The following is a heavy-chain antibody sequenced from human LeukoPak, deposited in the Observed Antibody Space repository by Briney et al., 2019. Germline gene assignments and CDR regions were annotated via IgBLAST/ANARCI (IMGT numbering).Heavy chain of an antibody. V-gene: IGHV3-30*18. CDR1: GFTFSSYG. J-gene: IGHJ4*02. CDR3: AKGGGYYYN. D-gene: IGHD3-22*01. Sequence: PGGSLRLSCAASGFTFSSYGMHWVRQAPGKGLEWVAVISYDGSNKYYADSVKGRFTISRDNSKNTLYLQMNSLRAEDTAVYYCAKGGGYYYNWGQGTLVTVSS. CDR2: ISYDGSNK.